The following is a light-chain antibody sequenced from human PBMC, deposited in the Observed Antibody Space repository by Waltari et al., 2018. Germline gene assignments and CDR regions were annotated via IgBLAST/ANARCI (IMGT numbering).Light chain of an antibody. V-gene: IGLV2-14*01. Sequence: QSALTQPASVSGSPGQSITISCTGTSSDIGGYNYVSWYQQHPGKAPELIIFEVTNRPAGVAHRFTGSKSANTASRTISALQADDEADYYCSSYSNSSGTLVIFGGGTRLTVL. CDR3: SSYSNSSGTLVI. CDR1: SSDIGGYNY. CDR2: EVT. J-gene: IGLJ2*01.